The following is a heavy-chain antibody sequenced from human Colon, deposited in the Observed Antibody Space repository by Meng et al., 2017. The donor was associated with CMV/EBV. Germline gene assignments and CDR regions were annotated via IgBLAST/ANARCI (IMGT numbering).Heavy chain of an antibody. D-gene: IGHD6-13*01. CDR1: GCTFTSYG. J-gene: IGHJ5*02. CDR3: ARMWGGQQLVLDP. CDR2: ISAYNGNT. V-gene: IGHV1-18*01. Sequence: ASVKVSCKASGCTFTSYGISWVRQAPGQGLEWMGWISAYNGNTNYAQKLQDRVTMTSDTSTRTAYMELGSLRSDDTAVYYCARMWGGQQLVLDPWGQGTLVTVSS.